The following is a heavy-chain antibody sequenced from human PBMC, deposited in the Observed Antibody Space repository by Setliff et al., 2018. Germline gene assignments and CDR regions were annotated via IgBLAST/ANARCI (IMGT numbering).Heavy chain of an antibody. J-gene: IGHJ4*02. D-gene: IGHD2-15*01. Sequence: GGSLRLSCAASGFTFVNYWMHWVRQAPGKGLVWVSRITSDGSSTSYADAVEGRFTISRDNAKNSLFLQMNSLRAEDTAVYYCAKRGPYCSGGTCHYYFDYWGQGTLVTVSS. CDR3: AKRGPYCSGGTCHYYFDY. CDR1: GFTFVNYW. V-gene: IGHV3-74*01. CDR2: ITSDGSST.